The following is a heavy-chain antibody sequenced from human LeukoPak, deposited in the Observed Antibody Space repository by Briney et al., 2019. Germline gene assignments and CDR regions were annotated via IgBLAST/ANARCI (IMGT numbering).Heavy chain of an antibody. CDR2: VNVGNGNT. V-gene: IGHV1-3*01. D-gene: IGHD6-19*01. CDR1: GYTFTSYT. CDR3: ARDKAQWLASIDY. J-gene: IGHJ4*02. Sequence: PGASVKVSCKASGYTFTSYTMHWVRQAPGQRLEWMGWVNVGNGNTKYSQKFQGRVTITRDTSASTAYMELSSLRSEDTAVYYCARDKAQWLASIDYWGQGTLVTVSS.